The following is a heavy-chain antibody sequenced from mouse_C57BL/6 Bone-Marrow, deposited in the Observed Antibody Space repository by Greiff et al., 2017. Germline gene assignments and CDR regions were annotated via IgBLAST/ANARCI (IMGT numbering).Heavy chain of an antibody. D-gene: IGHD2-4*01. Sequence: QVHVKQSGPELVKPGASVKISCKASGYTFTDYYINWVKQRPGQGLEWIGWIFPGSGSTYYNEKFKGKATLTVDKSSSTAYMLLSSLTSEDSAVYFCARGDYDRSLFDYWGQGTTLTVSS. CDR2: IFPGSGST. V-gene: IGHV1-75*01. J-gene: IGHJ2*01. CDR1: GYTFTDYY. CDR3: ARGDYDRSLFDY.